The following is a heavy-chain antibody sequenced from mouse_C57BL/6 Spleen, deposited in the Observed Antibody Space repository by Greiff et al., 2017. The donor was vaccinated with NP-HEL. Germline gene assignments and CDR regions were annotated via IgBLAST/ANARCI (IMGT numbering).Heavy chain of an antibody. CDR2: IYPGDGDT. V-gene: IGHV1-82*01. Sequence: QVQLKQSGPELVKPGASVKISCKASGYAFSSSWMNWVKQRPGKGLEWIGRIYPGDGDTNYNGKFKGKATLTADKSSSTAYMQLSSLTSEDSAVYFCAGRGEITTGAMDYWGQGTSVTVSS. CDR3: AGRGEITTGAMDY. D-gene: IGHD1-1*01. J-gene: IGHJ4*01. CDR1: GYAFSSSW.